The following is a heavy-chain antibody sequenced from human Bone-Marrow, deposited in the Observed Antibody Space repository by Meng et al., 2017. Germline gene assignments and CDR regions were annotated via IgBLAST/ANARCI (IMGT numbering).Heavy chain of an antibody. Sequence: ASVKVSCKASGYTFTSYGISWVRQAPGQGLEWMGWISAYNGNTNYAQKLQGRVTITTDTSTSTAYMELRSLRSDDTAVYYCARIDYGSGSYYHARRWFDPWGQGTLVTVSS. CDR3: ARIDYGSGSYYHARRWFDP. D-gene: IGHD3-10*01. J-gene: IGHJ5*02. V-gene: IGHV1-18*01. CDR1: GYTFTSYG. CDR2: ISAYNGNT.